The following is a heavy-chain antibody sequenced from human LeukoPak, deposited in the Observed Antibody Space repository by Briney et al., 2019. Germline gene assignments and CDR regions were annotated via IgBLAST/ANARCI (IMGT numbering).Heavy chain of an antibody. CDR1: GGSISSYY. CDR2: IYTSGST. J-gene: IGHJ6*03. D-gene: IGHD5-18*01. V-gene: IGHV4-4*07. CDR3: ATSDTDDYDYYYMDV. Sequence: SETLSLTCTVSGGSISSYYWSWIRQPAGKGLEWIGRIYTSGSTNYNPSLKSRVTVSVDTSKNQFSLKLSSVTAADTAVYYCATSDTDDYDYYYMDVWGKGTTVTVSS.